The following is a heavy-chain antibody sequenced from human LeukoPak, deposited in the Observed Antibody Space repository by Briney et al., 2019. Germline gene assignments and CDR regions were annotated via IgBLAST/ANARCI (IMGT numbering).Heavy chain of an antibody. D-gene: IGHD2-8*02. CDR1: GFTFSSYE. Sequence: GGSLRLSCAASGFTFSSYEMNWVRQAPGKVLEWVGRIKSKTDGGTTDYAAPVKGRFTISRDDSKNTLYLQMNSLKTEDTAVYYCTSMPLRSVLIDYWGQGTLVTVSS. J-gene: IGHJ4*02. V-gene: IGHV3-15*01. CDR2: IKSKTDGGTT. CDR3: TSMPLRSVLIDY.